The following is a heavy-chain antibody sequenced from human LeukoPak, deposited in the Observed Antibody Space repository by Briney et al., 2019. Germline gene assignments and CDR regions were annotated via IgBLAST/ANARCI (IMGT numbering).Heavy chain of an antibody. D-gene: IGHD4-17*01. J-gene: IGHJ6*03. CDR1: GFTFSSSY. CDR3: ARGYGDPLDYYYYMDV. Sequence: QSGGSLRLSCAVSGFTFSSSYMNWVRQAPGKGLEWVANIKQDGSEKYYVDSVKGRFTISRDNAKNSLYPQMNSLRTEDTAVYYCARGYGDPLDYYYYMDVWGNGTTVTVSS. CDR2: IKQDGSEK. V-gene: IGHV3-7*01.